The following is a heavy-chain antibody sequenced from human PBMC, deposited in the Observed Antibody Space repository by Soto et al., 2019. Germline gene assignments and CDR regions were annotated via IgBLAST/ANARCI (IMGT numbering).Heavy chain of an antibody. Sequence: VQLVESGGGLVKPGGSLRLSCAASGFTFSSYSMNWVRQAPGKGLEWVSSISSSSSYIYYADSVKGRFTISRDNAKNSLYLQMNSLRAEDTAVYYCARSDLGYCSGGSCHNWFDPWGQGTLVTVSS. D-gene: IGHD2-15*01. V-gene: IGHV3-21*01. J-gene: IGHJ5*02. CDR3: ARSDLGYCSGGSCHNWFDP. CDR1: GFTFSSYS. CDR2: ISSSSSYI.